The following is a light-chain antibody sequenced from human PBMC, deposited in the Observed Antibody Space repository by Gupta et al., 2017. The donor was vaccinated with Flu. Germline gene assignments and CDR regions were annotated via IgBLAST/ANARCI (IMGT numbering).Light chain of an antibody. CDR2: DAS. CDR1: QPISSS. CDR3: QQRTKWSLTFT. V-gene: IGKV3-11*01. J-gene: IGKJ3*01. Sequence: PGERATLSCRASQPISSSLSWYQQKPGQAPRLLIYDASKRATGIPARFSGSGSGTDFTLIVSSLEPEDFATYYCQQRTKWSLTFTFGPGTKVDMK.